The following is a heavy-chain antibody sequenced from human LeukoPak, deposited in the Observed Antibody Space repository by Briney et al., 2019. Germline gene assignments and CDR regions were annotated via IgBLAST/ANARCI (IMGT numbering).Heavy chain of an antibody. CDR2: IYYSGST. CDR1: GGSISSSSYY. V-gene: IGHV4-39*01. CDR3: ARAYYDILTGYYNDRYFDY. Sequence: SETLSLTCTVSGGSISSSSYYWGWIRQPPGEGLEWIGSIYYSGSTYYNPSLKSRVTISVDTSKNQFSLKLSSVTAADTAVYYCARAYYDILTGYYNDRYFDYWGQGTLVTVSS. D-gene: IGHD3-9*01. J-gene: IGHJ4*02.